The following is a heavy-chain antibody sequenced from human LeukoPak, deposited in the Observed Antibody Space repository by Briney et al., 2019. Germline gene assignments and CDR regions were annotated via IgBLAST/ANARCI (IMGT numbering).Heavy chain of an antibody. CDR2: INHSGST. CDR1: GGSFSGYY. Sequence: PSETLSLTCAVYGGSFSGYYWNWIRQPPGKGLEWIGEINHSGSTNYNPSLKSRVTISVDTSKNQFSLKLSSVTAADTAVYYCARASSITGTTRGPRPFDPWGQGTLVTVSS. J-gene: IGHJ5*02. D-gene: IGHD1-20*01. CDR3: ARASSITGTTRGPRPFDP. V-gene: IGHV4-34*01.